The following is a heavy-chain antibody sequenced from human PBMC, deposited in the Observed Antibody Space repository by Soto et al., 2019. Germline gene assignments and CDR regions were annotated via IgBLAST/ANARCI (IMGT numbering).Heavy chain of an antibody. D-gene: IGHD6-6*01. V-gene: IGHV4-59*11. CDR3: ARTLSIASRQFDS. J-gene: IGHJ4*02. CDR2: VYYTGDT. CDR1: GDSISSHY. Sequence: SETLSLTCTVSGDSISSHYWSWVRQPPWKGLEWIAYVYYTGDTNYNPSLKSRVTISMDTSRNQFSLELSSVTAADTAVYSCARTLSIASRQFDSWGQGTLVTVSS.